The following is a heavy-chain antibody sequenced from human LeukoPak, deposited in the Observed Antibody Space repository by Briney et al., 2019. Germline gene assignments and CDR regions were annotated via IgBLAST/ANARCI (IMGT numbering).Heavy chain of an antibody. CDR1: GGSISSGDYY. CDR2: TYYSGST. V-gene: IGHV4-30-4*01. CDR3: ARVATAGGVFDI. D-gene: IGHD4-23*01. J-gene: IGHJ3*02. Sequence: SETLSLTCTVSGGSISSGDYYWSWIRQSPGKGLEWIGNTYYSGSTYYNPSLKSRVTISVDTSKNQFSLKLSSVTVADTAVYYCARVATAGGVFDIWGQGTMVTVSS.